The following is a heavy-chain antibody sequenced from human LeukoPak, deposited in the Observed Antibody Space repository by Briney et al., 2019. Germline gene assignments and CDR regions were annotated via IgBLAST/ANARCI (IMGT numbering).Heavy chain of an antibody. D-gene: IGHD5-12*01. CDR3: ARHHGYSGYDPKVPFDY. CDR1: GGSFSGYY. Sequence: SETLSLTCAVYGGSFSGYYWSWIRQPPGKGLEWIGEINHSGSTNYNPSLKSRVTISVDTSKNQFSLKLSSVTAADTAVYYCARHHGYSGYDPKVPFDYWGQGTLVTVSS. J-gene: IGHJ4*02. CDR2: INHSGST. V-gene: IGHV4-34*01.